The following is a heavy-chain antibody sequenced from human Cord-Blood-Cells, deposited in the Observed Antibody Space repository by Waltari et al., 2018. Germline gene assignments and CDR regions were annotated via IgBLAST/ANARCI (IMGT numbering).Heavy chain of an antibody. D-gene: IGHD7-27*01. V-gene: IGHV4-39*01. CDR1: AGSMSSSSYT. CDR3: ARIWGRGDY. CDR2: IYYSGST. J-gene: IGHJ4*02. Sequence: QLQLQESGPGLVKPSASLCLTCTVSAGSMSSSSYTWGWIRHPPGKGLEWIGSIYYSGSTYYNPSLKSRVTISVDTSKNQFSLKLSSVTAADTAVYYCARIWGRGDYWGQGTLVTVSS.